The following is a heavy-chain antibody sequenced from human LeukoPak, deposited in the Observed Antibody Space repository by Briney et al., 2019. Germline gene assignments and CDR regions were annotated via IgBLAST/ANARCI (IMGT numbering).Heavy chain of an antibody. CDR2: IRSKVSGGTT. Sequence: PGGSLRLSCTASGFPFGDYTMSWGRQAPGKGLEWVGFIRSKVSGGTTEYAASVKGRFTISRDDSKNIAYLQMNSLENDDTAVYYCSKGGHFDYWGQGTLVTVSS. J-gene: IGHJ4*02. V-gene: IGHV3-49*04. CDR3: SKGGHFDY. D-gene: IGHD2-15*01. CDR1: GFPFGDYT.